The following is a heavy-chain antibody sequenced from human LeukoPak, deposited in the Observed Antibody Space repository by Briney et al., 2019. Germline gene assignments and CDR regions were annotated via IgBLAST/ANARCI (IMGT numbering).Heavy chain of an antibody. CDR2: IYHSGST. J-gene: IGHJ4*02. V-gene: IGHV4-4*02. D-gene: IGHD6-19*01. CDR3: ARVLSSGWSPHFDY. CDR1: GGSISSSNW. Sequence: SETLSLTCAVSGGSISSSNWWSWVRQPPGKGLEWIGEIYHSGSTYYNPSLKSRVTISVDRSKNQFSLKLSSVTAADTAVYYCARVLSSGWSPHFDYWGQGTLVTVSS.